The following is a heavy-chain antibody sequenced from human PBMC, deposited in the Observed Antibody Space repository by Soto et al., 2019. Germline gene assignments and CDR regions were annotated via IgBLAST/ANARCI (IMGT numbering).Heavy chain of an antibody. V-gene: IGHV1-18*01. D-gene: IGHD1-1*01. CDR1: GYTFTSYG. CDR2: ISAYNGNT. CDR3: ARAKDGYNYSRYYYYGMDV. J-gene: IGHJ6*02. Sequence: ASVKVSCKASGYTFTSYGISWVRQAPGQGLDWMGWISAYNGNTNYAQKLQGRVTMTTDTSTSTAYMELRSLRSDDTAVYYCARAKDGYNYSRYYYYGMDVWGQGTTVTVSS.